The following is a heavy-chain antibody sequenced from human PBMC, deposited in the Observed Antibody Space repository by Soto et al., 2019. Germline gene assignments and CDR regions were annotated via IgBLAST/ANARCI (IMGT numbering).Heavy chain of an antibody. CDR1: GGSISTYY. J-gene: IGHJ4*02. Sequence: QVQLQESGPGLVEPSETLSLTCTVSGGSISTYYWSWIRQPPGKGLEWIGYIYYTGSTNYNPSLKSRDTISVDTSRSQFSLKLSSVTAADTAVYYCARDISGISNWGQGTLVTVSS. CDR2: IYYTGST. V-gene: IGHV4-59*01. CDR3: ARDISGISN. D-gene: IGHD1-26*01.